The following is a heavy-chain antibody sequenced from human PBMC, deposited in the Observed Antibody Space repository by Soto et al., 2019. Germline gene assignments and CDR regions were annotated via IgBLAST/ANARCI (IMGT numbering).Heavy chain of an antibody. CDR1: GFPFTSYG. CDR2: ISYDGSDK. V-gene: IGHV3-30*03. Sequence: QVQLVESGGGVVQPGRSLRLSCAASGFPFTSYGMHWVREGPDKGLEWVAIISYDGSDKYYADSVKGRFTISRDNSKNDLYLQMNSLSPEDTALYYCVGGQYYFDYRGQGTLVIVSS. D-gene: IGHD3-10*01. J-gene: IGHJ4*02. CDR3: VGGQYYFDY.